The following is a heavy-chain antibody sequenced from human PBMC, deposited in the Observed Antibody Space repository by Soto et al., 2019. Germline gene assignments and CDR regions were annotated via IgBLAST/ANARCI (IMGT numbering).Heavy chain of an antibody. V-gene: IGHV1-2*02. Sequence: ASVKVSCKASGYTFSDYYIHWVRQAPGQGLEWMGWINPNSGGTKYAPKFQGGVTMTRDTSITTAYMELSRLRSGDTAVYYCARDPATAKGEDVAFWGQGTLVTVSS. CDR1: GYTFSDYY. CDR3: ARDPATAKGEDVAF. D-gene: IGHD3-16*01. CDR2: INPNSGGT. J-gene: IGHJ4*02.